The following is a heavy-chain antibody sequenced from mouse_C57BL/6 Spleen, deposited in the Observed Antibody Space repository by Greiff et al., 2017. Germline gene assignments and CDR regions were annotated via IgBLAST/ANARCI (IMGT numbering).Heavy chain of an antibody. CDR2: IWSDGST. J-gene: IGHJ4*01. CDR1: GFSLTSYG. Sequence: VKLMESGPGLVAPSQSLSITCTVSGFSLTSYGVHWVRQPPGKGLEWLVVIWSDGSTTYNSALKTRLSISKDNSKSQVFLRMNSLQTDDTAMYYCARHRLFYAMDYWGQGTSVTVSS. CDR3: ARHRLFYAMDY. V-gene: IGHV2-6-1*01. D-gene: IGHD3-2*02.